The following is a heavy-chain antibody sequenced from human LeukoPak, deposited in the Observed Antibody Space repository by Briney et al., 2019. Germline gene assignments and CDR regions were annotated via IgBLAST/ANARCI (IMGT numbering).Heavy chain of an antibody. CDR2: IYPGDSDT. CDR1: GYSFASYW. Sequence: GESLKISCKCSGYSFASYWIGWVRQTPGKGLEWMGIIYPGDSDTKYSPSFQGQVIISADKSISTAYLQWSSLKASDTAIYYCARPNRGALDDYWGQGTLVTVSP. V-gene: IGHV5-51*01. D-gene: IGHD1-14*01. CDR3: ARPNRGALDDY. J-gene: IGHJ4*02.